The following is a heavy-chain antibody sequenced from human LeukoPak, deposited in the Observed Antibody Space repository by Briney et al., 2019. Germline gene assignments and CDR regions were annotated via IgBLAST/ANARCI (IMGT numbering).Heavy chain of an antibody. J-gene: IGHJ3*02. V-gene: IGHV3-30-3*01. CDR1: GFTFSSYS. D-gene: IGHD3-22*01. CDR2: ISYDGSNK. CDR3: ARGGDSSGYFHEAFAFLI. Sequence: GGSLRLSCAASGFTFSSYSMHWVRQAPGKGLEWVAVISYDGSNKYYADSVKGRFTISRDNSKNTLYLQINSPRAEDTAVYYCARGGDSSGYFHEAFAFLISGQRAMCTASS.